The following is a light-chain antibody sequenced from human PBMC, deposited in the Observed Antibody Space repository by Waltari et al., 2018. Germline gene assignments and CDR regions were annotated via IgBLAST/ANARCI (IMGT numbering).Light chain of an antibody. CDR2: GAS. CDR1: QSVGRT. Sequence: EIVLTQSPGTLSLSPGERAIVSCRASQSVGRTLAWYKKKPGQAPRRLIYGASNRATGIPDRFIGSGFGTEFSLTISGLEPEDSAVYYCQHYLRLPVAFGQGTKVEIK. CDR3: QHYLRLPVA. J-gene: IGKJ1*01. V-gene: IGKV3-20*01.